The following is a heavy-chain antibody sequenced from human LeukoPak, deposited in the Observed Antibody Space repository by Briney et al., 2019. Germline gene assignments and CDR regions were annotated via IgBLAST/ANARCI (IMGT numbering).Heavy chain of an antibody. D-gene: IGHD2-15*01. CDR1: GDSISRPNW. CDR3: ARSVEGYCRGGSCYYYSYYMDV. Sequence: SETLSLTCAVSGDSISRPNWWSWVRQSPGKGLEWIGEIYHSGSTNYNPSLKSRVTISVDTSKNQFSLKLSSVAAADTAVYYCARSVEGYCRGGSCYYYSYYMDVWGKGTTVTVSS. CDR2: IYHSGST. V-gene: IGHV4-4*02. J-gene: IGHJ6*03.